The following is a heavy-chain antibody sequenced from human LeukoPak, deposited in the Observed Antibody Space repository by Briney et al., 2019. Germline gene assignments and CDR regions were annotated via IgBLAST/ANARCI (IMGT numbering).Heavy chain of an antibody. CDR2: IYYSGST. CDR3: ARVNRLDAFDI. D-gene: IGHD1-14*01. V-gene: IGHV4-31*03. CDR1: GGSISSGGYY. J-gene: IGHJ3*02. Sequence: SETLPLTCTVSGGSISSGGYYWSWIRQHPGKGLEWIGYIYYSGSTYYNPSLKSRVTISVDTSKNQFSLKLSSVTAADTAVYYCARVNRLDAFDIWGQGTMVTVSS.